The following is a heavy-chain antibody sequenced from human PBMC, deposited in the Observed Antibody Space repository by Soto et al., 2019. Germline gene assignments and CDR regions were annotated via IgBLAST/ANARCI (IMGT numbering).Heavy chain of an antibody. J-gene: IGHJ3*02. D-gene: IGHD3-22*01. CDR2: ISYDGSNK. Sequence: PRGSLRLSCVPSVFTFSIYGMDWVGQAPGKGLASAAVISYDGSNKYYADPVKGRFTISRDNSKNTLYLQMNSLRAEDTAVYYCAKDDTYYYDSSGYRGYDAFDIWGQGTLVTVSS. V-gene: IGHV3-30*18. CDR1: VFTFSIYG. CDR3: AKDDTYYYDSSGYRGYDAFDI.